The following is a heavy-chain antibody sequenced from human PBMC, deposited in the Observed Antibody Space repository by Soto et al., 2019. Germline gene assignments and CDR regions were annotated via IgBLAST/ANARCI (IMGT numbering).Heavy chain of an antibody. CDR2: IFSSGST. V-gene: IGHV4-4*07. Sequence: SETLSLTCTVSGGSINTFYWSWVRQPAGKGLEWIGRIFSSGSTSFNPSLESRVAMSVDTSKTHFSLNLSSVTAADMAVYYCAREGSYSAYNFAHGIQLWSFDFWGQGALVTVSS. J-gene: IGHJ4*02. CDR3: AREGSYSAYNFAHGIQLWSFDF. D-gene: IGHD5-12*01. CDR1: GGSINTFY.